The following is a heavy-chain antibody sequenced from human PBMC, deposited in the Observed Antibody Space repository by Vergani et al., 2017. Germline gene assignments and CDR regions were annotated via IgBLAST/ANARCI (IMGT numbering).Heavy chain of an antibody. J-gene: IGHJ3*02. V-gene: IGHV3-48*01. D-gene: IGHD5-24*01. CDR3: AKDHVMATINAFDI. CDR1: GFTFSSYS. Sequence: EVQLVESGGGLVQPGGSLRLSCAASGFTFSSYSMNWVRQAPGKGLEWVSYISSSSSTIYYADSVKGRFTISRDNAKNTLYLQMNSLRAEDTAVYYCAKDHVMATINAFDIWGQGTMVTVSS. CDR2: ISSSSSTI.